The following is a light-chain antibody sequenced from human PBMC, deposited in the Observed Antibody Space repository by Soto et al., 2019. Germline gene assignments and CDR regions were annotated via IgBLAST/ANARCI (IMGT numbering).Light chain of an antibody. CDR3: QQVNSYHLT. Sequence: IRLTQSPSSLSASVGDRVTITCRASQGLSSYLAWYQQKPGKAPKLLIYAASTLQSGVPSRFSGSGSETDFTLTISSLQDEDFATYYCQQVNSYHLTFGGGTKVDIK. V-gene: IGKV1-9*01. CDR2: AAS. J-gene: IGKJ4*01. CDR1: QGLSSY.